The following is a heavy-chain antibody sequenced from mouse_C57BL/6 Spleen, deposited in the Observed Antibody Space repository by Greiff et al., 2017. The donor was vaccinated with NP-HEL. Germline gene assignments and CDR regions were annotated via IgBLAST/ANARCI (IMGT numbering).Heavy chain of an antibody. CDR3: ARERSTMVHFDY. Sequence: EVQLQQSGPELVKPGASVKISCKASGYTFTDYYMNWVKQSHGKSLEWIGDINPNNGGTSYNQKFKGKATLTVDKSSSTAYMELRSLTSEDSAVYYCARERSTMVHFDYWGQGTTLTVSS. D-gene: IGHD2-1*01. CDR2: INPNNGGT. J-gene: IGHJ2*01. V-gene: IGHV1-26*01. CDR1: GYTFTDYY.